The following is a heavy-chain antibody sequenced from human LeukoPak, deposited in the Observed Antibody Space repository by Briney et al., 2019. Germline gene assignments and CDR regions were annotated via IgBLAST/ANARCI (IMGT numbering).Heavy chain of an antibody. D-gene: IGHD3-22*01. V-gene: IGHV4-4*07. Sequence: SETLSLTCTVSGGSISSYYWSWIRQPAGKGLEWIGRIYTSGSTNYNPSLKSRVTISADTSKNQFSLKLSSVTAADTAVYYCARGSSGFNWFDPWGQGTLVTVSS. J-gene: IGHJ5*02. CDR3: ARGSSGFNWFDP. CDR2: IYTSGST. CDR1: GGSISSYY.